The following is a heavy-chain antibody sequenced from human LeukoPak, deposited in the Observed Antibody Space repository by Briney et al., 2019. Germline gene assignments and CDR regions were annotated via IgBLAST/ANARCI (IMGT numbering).Heavy chain of an antibody. J-gene: IGHJ5*02. CDR2: INPSGGST. D-gene: IGHD2-15*01. CDR1: GYTFTSYY. CDR3: ARDGAYCSGGSCCWFDP. Sequence: ASVKVSCKASGYTFTSYYMHWVRQAPGQGLEWMGIINPSGGSTSYAQKFQGRVTMTRDMSTSTVYMELSSLRSEDTAVYYCARDGAYCSGGSCCWFDPWGQGTLVTVSS. V-gene: IGHV1-46*01.